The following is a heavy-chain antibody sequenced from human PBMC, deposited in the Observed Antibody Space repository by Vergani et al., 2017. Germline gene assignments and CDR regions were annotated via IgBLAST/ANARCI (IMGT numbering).Heavy chain of an antibody. D-gene: IGHD2-21*02. J-gene: IGHJ5*02. Sequence: QVQLVQSGAEVKKSGASVKVSCKASGYTFTGYYMHWVRQAPGQGLEWMGWINPNSGGTNYAQKFQGRVTMTRDTSISTAYMELSRLRSDDTAVYYCARDPTEVVVTAMCWFDPWGQGTLVTVSS. CDR2: INPNSGGT. CDR1: GYTFTGYY. CDR3: ARDPTEVVVTAMCWFDP. V-gene: IGHV1-2*02.